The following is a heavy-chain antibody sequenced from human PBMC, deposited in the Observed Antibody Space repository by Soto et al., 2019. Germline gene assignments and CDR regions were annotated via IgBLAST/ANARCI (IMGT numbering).Heavy chain of an antibody. V-gene: IGHV4-39*01. Sequence: PSETLSLTCDVSGGSIINDYWWAWIRQPPGKGLEWIGNIYYSGGTYYNPSLKSRVTISVDTSKNQFSLKLSSLTAADSAVYYCARLFSTTVTFDYWSQGALVTVSS. CDR2: IYYSGGT. D-gene: IGHD4-17*01. CDR3: ARLFSTTVTFDY. J-gene: IGHJ4*02. CDR1: GGSIINDYW.